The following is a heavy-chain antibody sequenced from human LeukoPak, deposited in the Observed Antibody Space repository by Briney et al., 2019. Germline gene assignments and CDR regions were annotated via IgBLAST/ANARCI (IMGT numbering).Heavy chain of an antibody. Sequence: GGSLRLSCAASGFTFSSYAMSWVRQAPGKGLEWVSAISGSVGSTYYADYVKGRFTISRDNSKNTLYLQMNSLRAEDTAVYYCAKFLPTHIVVANYYFDYWGQGTLVTVSS. CDR2: ISGSVGST. CDR1: GFTFSSYA. V-gene: IGHV3-23*01. D-gene: IGHD2-21*01. CDR3: AKFLPTHIVVANYYFDY. J-gene: IGHJ4*02.